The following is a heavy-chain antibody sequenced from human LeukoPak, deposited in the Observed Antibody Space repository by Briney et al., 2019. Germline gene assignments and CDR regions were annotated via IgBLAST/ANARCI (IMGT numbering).Heavy chain of an antibody. CDR1: GGSFSSSSYY. CDR3: ARRGYSSSDNWFDP. V-gene: IGHV4-39*01. D-gene: IGHD6-6*01. CDR2: VYYGGST. J-gene: IGHJ5*02. Sequence: SETLSLTCTVSGGSFSSSSYYWGWIRQPPGKGLEWIGNVYYGGSTYYNPSLKSRVTISVDTSKNQFSLKLSSVTAADTAVYYCARRGYSSSDNWFDPWGQGTLVTVSS.